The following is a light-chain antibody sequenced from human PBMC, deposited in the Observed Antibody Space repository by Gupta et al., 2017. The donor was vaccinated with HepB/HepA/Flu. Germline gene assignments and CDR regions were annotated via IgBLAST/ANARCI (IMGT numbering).Light chain of an antibody. CDR2: YDS. V-gene: IGLV3-21*04. CDR3: QVWDSSSDHPNYV. J-gene: IGLJ1*01. CDR1: NIGSKS. Sequence: SYVLTQPPSVSVAPGTTARITCGGNNIGSKSVHWYQQKPGQAPVLVIYYDSDRPSGIPERFSGSNSGNTATLTISRVEAGDEADYYCQVWDSSSDHPNYVFGTGTKVTVL.